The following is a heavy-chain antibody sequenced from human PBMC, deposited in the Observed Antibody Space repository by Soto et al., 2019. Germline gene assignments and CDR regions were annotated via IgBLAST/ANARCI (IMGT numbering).Heavy chain of an antibody. CDR2: ISAYNGNT. CDR3: ARDRQWLVRRGYYYGMDV. Sequence: QVQLVQSGAEVKKPGASVKVSCKASGYTFTSYGISWVRQAPGQGLEWMGWISAYNGNTNHAQKLQGRVTMTTDTTTSTAYMELGSLRSDDTAVYYCARDRQWLVRRGYYYGMDVWGQGTTDTVSS. V-gene: IGHV1-18*04. CDR1: GYTFTSYG. J-gene: IGHJ6*02. D-gene: IGHD6-19*01.